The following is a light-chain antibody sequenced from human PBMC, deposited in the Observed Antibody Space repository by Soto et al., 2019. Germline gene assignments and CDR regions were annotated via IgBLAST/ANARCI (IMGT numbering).Light chain of an antibody. Sequence: IQVTQSPSSLSASVGDRVTIACRASQDIMSHLNWYQQRPGRAPNLLVYAESTLPSGVPSRFSGSGSGTDFTLTISNLQPEDFATYFCQQSYGTPYTFGQGTKVEI. CDR2: AES. V-gene: IGKV1-39*01. J-gene: IGKJ2*01. CDR3: QQSYGTPYT. CDR1: QDIMSH.